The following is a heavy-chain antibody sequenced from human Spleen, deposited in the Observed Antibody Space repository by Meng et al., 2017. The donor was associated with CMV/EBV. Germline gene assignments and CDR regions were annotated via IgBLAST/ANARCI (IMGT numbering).Heavy chain of an antibody. CDR2: ISSSSSYI. D-gene: IGHD6-13*01. CDR1: GFTFSSYS. CDR3: ASMGTIAAAPRPLFYYYYYGMDV. V-gene: IGHV3-21*01. J-gene: IGHJ6*02. Sequence: GESLKISCAASGFTFSSYSMNWVRQAPGKGLAWVSSISSSSSYIYYADSVKGRFTISRDNAKNSLYLQMNSLRAEDTAVYYCASMGTIAAAPRPLFYYYYYGMDVWGQGTTVTVSS.